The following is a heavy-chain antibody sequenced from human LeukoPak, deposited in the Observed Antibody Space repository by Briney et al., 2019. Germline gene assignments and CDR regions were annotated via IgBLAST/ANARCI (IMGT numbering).Heavy chain of an antibody. D-gene: IGHD5-12*01. CDR1: GGSFSGYY. CDR2: INHSGST. J-gene: IGHJ4*02. Sequence: TSETLSLTCAVYGGSFSGYYWRGIRQPPGKGLEWIGEINHSGSTNYNPSLKSRVTISVDTSKNQFSLKRSTLTAADTAVYYCARGLPSGCDPYFDYWGQGTLVTVSS. V-gene: IGHV4-34*01. CDR3: ARGLPSGCDPYFDY.